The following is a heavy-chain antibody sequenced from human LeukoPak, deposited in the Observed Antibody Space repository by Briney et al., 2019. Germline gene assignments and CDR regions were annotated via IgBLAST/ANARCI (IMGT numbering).Heavy chain of an antibody. V-gene: IGHV3-9*01. CDR1: GCTFDDYA. Sequence: PGRSLTLPCAVSGCTFDDYAMQWVRHPHPRGLEWVSGKSWHSGSIGYEDSVKGRFTISRDNAKNSLYLKMNSLRAEDTALYYCAKGIELAVAGTFDYWGQGILVTVSS. CDR3: AKGIELAVAGTFDY. J-gene: IGHJ4*02. CDR2: KSWHSGSI. D-gene: IGHD6-19*01.